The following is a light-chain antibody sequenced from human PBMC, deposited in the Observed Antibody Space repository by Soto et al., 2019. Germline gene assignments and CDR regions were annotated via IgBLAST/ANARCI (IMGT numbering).Light chain of an antibody. J-gene: IGLJ3*02. Sequence: QSVLTQPPSVSGAPGQRVTISCTGSSSNIGAGYDVHWYQQLPGTAPKLLIYGNSNRPSGVPDRFSGSKSGTSASLAITGHQAEDEADYYCQSYDSSLSGFWVFGGGTKLTVL. CDR3: QSYDSSLSGFWV. CDR1: SSNIGAGYD. V-gene: IGLV1-40*01. CDR2: GNS.